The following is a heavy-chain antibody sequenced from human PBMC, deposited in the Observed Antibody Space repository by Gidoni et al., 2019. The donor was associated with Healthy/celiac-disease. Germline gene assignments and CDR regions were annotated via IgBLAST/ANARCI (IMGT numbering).Heavy chain of an antibody. J-gene: IGHJ4*02. V-gene: IGHV3-33*01. D-gene: IGHD1-7*01. CDR1: GFTFSSYG. CDR2: IWYDGSNK. CDR3: ASWGITGTTSVAG. Sequence: QVQLVESGGGVVQPGRSLRLSCAASGFTFSSYGMHWVRQAAGKGLEWVAVIWYDGSNKYYADSVKGRFTISRDNSKNTLYLQMNSLRAEDTAVYYCASWGITGTTSVAGWGQGTLVTVSS.